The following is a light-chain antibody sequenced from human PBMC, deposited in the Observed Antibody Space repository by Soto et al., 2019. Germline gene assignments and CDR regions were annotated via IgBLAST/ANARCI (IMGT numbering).Light chain of an antibody. CDR1: QSVSSS. CDR2: GAS. J-gene: IGKJ1*01. V-gene: IGKV3D-15*01. Sequence: VLTQSPGTLSLSTGERATLSCRASQSVSSSFLAWYQQKPGQSPSLLSYGASTRATGIPARFSGSGSGTDFTLTISSLKSEDFAIYYCQQYNNWPWTFGQGTKVDI. CDR3: QQYNNWPWT.